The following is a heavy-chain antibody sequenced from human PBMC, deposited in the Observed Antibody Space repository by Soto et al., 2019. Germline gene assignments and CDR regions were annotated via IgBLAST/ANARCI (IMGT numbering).Heavy chain of an antibody. J-gene: IGHJ4*02. Sequence: GGSLRLSCAASGFTLSDYYMSWIRQAPGKGLEWVSYISSNTRYTNYADSVKGRFTISKDNSKNTLYLQMSSLRAEDTAVYYCAKDPDGSGPNFDYWGQGTLVTVSS. CDR2: ISSNTRYT. CDR1: GFTLSDYY. D-gene: IGHD3-10*01. V-gene: IGHV3-11*05. CDR3: AKDPDGSGPNFDY.